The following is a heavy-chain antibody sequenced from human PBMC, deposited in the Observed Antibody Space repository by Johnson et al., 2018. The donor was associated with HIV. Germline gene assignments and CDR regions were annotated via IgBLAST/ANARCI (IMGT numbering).Heavy chain of an antibody. CDR2: ISWNGGST. CDR3: GRGSMVRGAYDGFDI. J-gene: IGHJ3*02. Sequence: VQLVESGGGVVRPGGSLRLSCAASGFIFDDYDMSWVRQAPGKGLEWVSGISWNGGSTGYADSVEGRFTISRDNAKNSLYLQMNSLRAEDTALYYCGRGSMVRGAYDGFDIWGQGTLVTVSS. V-gene: IGHV3-20*04. CDR1: GFIFDDYD. D-gene: IGHD3-10*01.